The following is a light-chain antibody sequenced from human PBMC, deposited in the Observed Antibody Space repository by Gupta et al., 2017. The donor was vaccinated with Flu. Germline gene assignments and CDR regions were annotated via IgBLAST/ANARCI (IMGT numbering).Light chain of an antibody. CDR2: GNT. V-gene: IGLV1-40*01. CDR3: QSYDSSLGGSWV. J-gene: IGLJ3*02. CDR1: SSALGTAYD. Sequence: QSALTQPPSVSGAPGQRVTISCTGGSSALGTAYDVHWYQQLPGTAPKLIIYGNTNRPSGVPDRFSGSKSGTSASLAITGLQTEDEADYYCQSYDSSLGGSWVFGGGTKLTVL.